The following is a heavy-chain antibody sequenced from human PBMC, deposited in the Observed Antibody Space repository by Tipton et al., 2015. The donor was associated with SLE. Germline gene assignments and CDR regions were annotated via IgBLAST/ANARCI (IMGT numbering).Heavy chain of an antibody. Sequence: TLSLTCTVSGGSISSSSYYWGWIRQPPGKGLEWIGSIYYSGSTYYNPSLKSRVTISVDTSKNQFSLKLSSVTAADTAVYYCARGSGCGWYGALGFDYWGQGTLVTVSS. CDR1: GGSISSSSYY. CDR2: IYYSGST. D-gene: IGHD6-19*01. J-gene: IGHJ4*02. CDR3: ARGSGCGWYGALGFDY. V-gene: IGHV4-39*01.